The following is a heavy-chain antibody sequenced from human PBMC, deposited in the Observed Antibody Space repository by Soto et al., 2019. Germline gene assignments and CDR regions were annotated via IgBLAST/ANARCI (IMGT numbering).Heavy chain of an antibody. CDR2: TGVTSGAT. CDR1: GFSFSSYA. Sequence: GGSLRLSCAASGFSFSSYAMSWVRQAPGKGLEWVSATGVTSGATYYADSVTGRFTLSRDESKSTLYLQMTSLRVEDTAVYYCAKSRRGLYDSSGYYPAGDGSDIWGQGTMVTV. V-gene: IGHV3-23*01. CDR3: AKSRRGLYDSSGYYPAGDGSDI. D-gene: IGHD3-22*01. J-gene: IGHJ3*02.